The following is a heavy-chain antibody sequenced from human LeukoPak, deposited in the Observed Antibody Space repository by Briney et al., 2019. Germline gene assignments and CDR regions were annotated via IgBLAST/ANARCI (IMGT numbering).Heavy chain of an antibody. J-gene: IGHJ4*02. Sequence: GGSLRLSCAASGISFSNYSMNWVRQAPGKGLEWVSLISSSSRFIYYGDSVKGRFTISRDNAKNSLYLQMNSLRAEDTAVYYCARVYYDSSGFDYWGQGTLVTVSS. CDR2: ISSSSRFI. CDR1: GISFSNYS. D-gene: IGHD3-22*01. CDR3: ARVYYDSSGFDY. V-gene: IGHV3-21*01.